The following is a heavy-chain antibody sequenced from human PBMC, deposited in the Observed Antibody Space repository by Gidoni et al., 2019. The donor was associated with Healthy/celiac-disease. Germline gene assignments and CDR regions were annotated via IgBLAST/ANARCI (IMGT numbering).Heavy chain of an antibody. CDR2: SSSSGSTI. CDR3: ARDPVYYDDSSSYYFDY. V-gene: IGHV3-11*01. D-gene: IGHD3-22*01. J-gene: IGHJ4*02. Sequence: QAPGKGLAWVSYSSSSGSTIYYADSVKGRLTISRDNAKNSLSLKMNSLRAEDTAVYYCARDPVYYDDSSSYYFDYWGQGTLVTVAS.